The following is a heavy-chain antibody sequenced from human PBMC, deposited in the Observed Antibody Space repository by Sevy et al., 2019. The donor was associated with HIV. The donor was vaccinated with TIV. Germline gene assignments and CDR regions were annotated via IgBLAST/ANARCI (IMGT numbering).Heavy chain of an antibody. D-gene: IGHD6-19*01. V-gene: IGHV1-69*13. CDR1: GGTISRDR. Sequence: ASVKVSCKASGGTISRDRISWVRQAPGQGLEWMGGIISFFDMTNYAQKFQGRVTISADESTSTVYMELSSLRFEDTAVYYCARGGGSGWYYFDSWGQGTLVTVSS. CDR2: IISFFDMT. J-gene: IGHJ4*02. CDR3: ARGGGSGWYYFDS.